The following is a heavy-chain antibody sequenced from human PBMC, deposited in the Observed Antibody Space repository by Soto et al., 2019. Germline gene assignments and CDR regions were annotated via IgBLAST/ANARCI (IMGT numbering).Heavy chain of an antibody. CDR3: ARGHNYDYIWGSYRNLYYYFDY. CDR1: GYTFTSYG. Sequence: GASVKVSCKASGYTFTSYGISWVRQAPGQGLEWMGWISAYNGNTNYAQKLQGRVTMTTDTSTSTAYMELRSLRSDDTAVYYCARGHNYDYIWGSYRNLYYYFDYWGQGTLVTVSS. V-gene: IGHV1-18*01. CDR2: ISAYNGNT. D-gene: IGHD3-16*02. J-gene: IGHJ4*02.